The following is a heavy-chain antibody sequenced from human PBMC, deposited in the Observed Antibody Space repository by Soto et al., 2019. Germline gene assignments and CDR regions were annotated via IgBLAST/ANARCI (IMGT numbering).Heavy chain of an antibody. D-gene: IGHD1-1*01. CDR3: ASDYRQDGYNFMPYYYYGMDV. CDR1: GFTVSSNY. V-gene: IGHV3-53*01. Sequence: EVQLVQSGGGLIQPGGSLRLSCAASGFTVSSNYMSWVRQAPGKGLEWVSGIYSGGSTYYADSVKGRFTISRDNSTNTLDLQMNSLRAEDRAVYYCASDYRQDGYNFMPYYYYGMDVWGQGTTVTVSS. J-gene: IGHJ6*02. CDR2: IYSGGST.